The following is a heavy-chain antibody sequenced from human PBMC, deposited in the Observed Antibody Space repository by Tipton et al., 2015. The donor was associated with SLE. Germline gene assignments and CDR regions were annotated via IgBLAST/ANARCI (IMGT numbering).Heavy chain of an antibody. Sequence: GSLRLSCAASGFTFSSYWMSWVRQAPGKGLEWVANIKQDGSEKYYVDSVKGRFTISRDNSKNTLYLQMNSLRAEDTAVYYCARVPGSSWYGGAFDIWGQGTTVTVSS. V-gene: IGHV3-7*01. CDR3: ARVPGSSWYGGAFDI. CDR1: GFTFSSYW. J-gene: IGHJ3*02. D-gene: IGHD6-13*01. CDR2: IKQDGSEK.